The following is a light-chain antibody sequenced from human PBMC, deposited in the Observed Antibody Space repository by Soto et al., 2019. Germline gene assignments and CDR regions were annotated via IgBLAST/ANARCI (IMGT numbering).Light chain of an antibody. CDR1: QGISNY. J-gene: IGKJ3*01. V-gene: IGKV1-27*01. CDR2: AAS. Sequence: DIQMTQSPSSLSASVGDRVTITCRASQGISNYLAWYQQKPGKVPKLLIYAASTLHSGVTTRFSGSGSGTGFILTISSVQPEDVATYYCQKYNSAPFTFGRGTKVDI. CDR3: QKYNSAPFT.